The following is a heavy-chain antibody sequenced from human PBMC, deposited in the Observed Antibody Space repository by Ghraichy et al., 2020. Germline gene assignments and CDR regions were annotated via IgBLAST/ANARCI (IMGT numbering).Heavy chain of an antibody. CDR3: ARGATVVTSLGY. CDR2: IYYSGST. CDR1: GVSVSSGSYY. D-gene: IGHD4-23*01. Sequence: SETLSLTCTVSGVSVSSGSYYWSWIRQPPGKGLEWIGYIYYSGSTNYNPSLKGRVTISVDTSKNQFSLKLSSVTAADTAVYYCARGATVVTSLGYWGQGTLFTVSS. V-gene: IGHV4-61*01. J-gene: IGHJ4*02.